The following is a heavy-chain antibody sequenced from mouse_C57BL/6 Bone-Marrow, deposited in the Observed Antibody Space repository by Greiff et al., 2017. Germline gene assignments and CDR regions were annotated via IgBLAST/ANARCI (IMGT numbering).Heavy chain of an antibody. CDR3: AREYYGKGDY. Sequence: VQLQQPGAELVKPGASVKLSCKASGYTFTSYWMHWVKQRPGQGLEWIGMIHPNSGSTNYNEKFKSKATLTVDKSSSTAYMQRSSLTSEDSAVYYCAREYYGKGDYWGQGTTLTVSS. D-gene: IGHD1-1*01. V-gene: IGHV1-64*01. CDR2: IHPNSGST. CDR1: GYTFTSYW. J-gene: IGHJ2*01.